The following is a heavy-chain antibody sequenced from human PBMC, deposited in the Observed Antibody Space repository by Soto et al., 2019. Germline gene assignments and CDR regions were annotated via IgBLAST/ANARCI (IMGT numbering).Heavy chain of an antibody. CDR1: GFTFSAYT. J-gene: IGHJ6*02. CDR3: ARTGANVGLDV. V-gene: IGHV3-48*02. D-gene: IGHD1-1*01. Sequence: EVQLVESGGGLVQPGGSLRLSCAGSGFTFSAYTMNWVRQAPGKGLEWVSYINSGSNPIYYADSVKGRFTISRDDAKNSLYLQMNSLRDKDTAVYYCARTGANVGLDVWGQGTTVTVSS. CDR2: INSGSNPI.